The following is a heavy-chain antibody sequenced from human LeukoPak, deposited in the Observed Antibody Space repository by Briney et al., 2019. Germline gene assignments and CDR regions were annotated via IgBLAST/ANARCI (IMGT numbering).Heavy chain of an antibody. J-gene: IGHJ3*02. V-gene: IGHV3-30*02. CDR2: IQYDGTMI. D-gene: IGHD2-15*01. CDR1: GFTFSTYG. CDR3: ARSTLKIWASAFDI. Sequence: GGSLRLSCAASGFTFSTYGMHWVRQAPGKGLEWVTFIQYDGTMISYADSVKGRFTISRDNAKNSLYLQMNSLRAEDTAVYYCARSTLKIWASAFDIWGQGTMVTVSS.